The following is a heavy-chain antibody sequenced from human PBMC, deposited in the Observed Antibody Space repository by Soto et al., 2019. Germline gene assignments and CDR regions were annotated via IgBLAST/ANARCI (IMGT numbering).Heavy chain of an antibody. V-gene: IGHV4-4*02. CDR3: ASVPTVTFPFDY. CDR1: GGSISSSNW. CDR2: IYHIGST. D-gene: IGHD4-17*01. Sequence: SETLSLTCAVSGGSISSSNWWSWVRQPPGKGLEWIGEIYHIGSTNYNPSLKSRVTISVDKSKNQFSLKLSSVTAADTAVYYCASVPTVTFPFDYWGQGTLVTVPQ. J-gene: IGHJ4*02.